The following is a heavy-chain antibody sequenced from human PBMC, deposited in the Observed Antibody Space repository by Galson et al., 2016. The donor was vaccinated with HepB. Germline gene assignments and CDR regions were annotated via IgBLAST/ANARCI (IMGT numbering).Heavy chain of an antibody. D-gene: IGHD2-15*01. V-gene: IGHV4-31*03. CDR1: GGSINSGDFY. Sequence: PLSLTCTVSGGSINSGDFYWSWIRQHPVKGLEWIGYIYYSGSAYYNPSLKSRVTISVDTSKNQFSLRLSSVTAADTAVYFCARGERGYPATYGMDVWGQGTTVTVSS. CDR3: ARGERGYPATYGMDV. CDR2: IYYSGSA. J-gene: IGHJ6*02.